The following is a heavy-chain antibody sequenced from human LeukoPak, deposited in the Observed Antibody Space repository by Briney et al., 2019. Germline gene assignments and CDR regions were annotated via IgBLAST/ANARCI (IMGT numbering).Heavy chain of an antibody. CDR1: GFTFTSYD. CDR3: ARAHLHKMSIFGVVIIPENYYYYGMDV. D-gene: IGHD3-3*01. CDR2: MNPNSGNT. V-gene: IGHV1-8*01. Sequence: GASVKVSCKASGFTFTSYDINWVRQASGQGLEWMGWMNPNSGNTGYAQKFQGRVTMTRNTSISTAYMELSSLRSEDTAVYYCARAHLHKMSIFGVVIIPENYYYYGMDVWGQGTTVTVSS. J-gene: IGHJ6*02.